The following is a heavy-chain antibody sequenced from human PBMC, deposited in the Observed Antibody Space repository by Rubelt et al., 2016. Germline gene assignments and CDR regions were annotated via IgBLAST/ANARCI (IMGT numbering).Heavy chain of an antibody. Sequence: QVQLQESGPGLVKPSETLSLTCTVSGGSISSYYWSWIRQPPGKGLEWIGYIYYSGSTNYNPSLKSGVTISVDTSKNQFSLKLSSVTAADTAVYYCARVDFWSGYPRIPKREAFDYWGQGTLVTVSS. CDR2: IYYSGST. V-gene: IGHV4-59*12. J-gene: IGHJ4*02. CDR3: ARVDFWSGYPRIPKREAFDY. D-gene: IGHD3-3*01. CDR1: GGSISSYY.